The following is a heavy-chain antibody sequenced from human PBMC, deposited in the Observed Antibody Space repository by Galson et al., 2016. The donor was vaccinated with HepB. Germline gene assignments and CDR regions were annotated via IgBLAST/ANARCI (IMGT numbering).Heavy chain of an antibody. CDR2: IYHSGTT. J-gene: IGHJ4*02. CDR1: GGSISSGNW. Sequence: SETLSLTCAVSGGSISSGNWWSWVRQPPEKGLEWIGEIYHSGTTNFNPSLKSRVTISLDKTKNQFSLKVRSVTAADTAVYYCARWGGYGGQFDYWGQGTLVTVSS. CDR3: ARWGGYGGQFDY. D-gene: IGHD4/OR15-4a*01. V-gene: IGHV4-4*02.